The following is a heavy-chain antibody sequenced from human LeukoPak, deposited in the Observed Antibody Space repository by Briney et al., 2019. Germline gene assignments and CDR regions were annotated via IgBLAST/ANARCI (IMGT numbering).Heavy chain of an antibody. J-gene: IGHJ6*03. CDR3: AKAYGSGSYPYYYYMDV. CDR1: GFTFSSYG. V-gene: IGHV3-23*01. CDR2: ISGSGGST. D-gene: IGHD3-10*01. Sequence: GGSLRLSCAASGFTFSSYGMSWVRQAPGKGLEWVSAISGSGGSTYYADSVKGRFTISRDNSKNTLYLQMNSLRAEDTAVYYCAKAYGSGSYPYYYYMDVWGKGTTVTVSS.